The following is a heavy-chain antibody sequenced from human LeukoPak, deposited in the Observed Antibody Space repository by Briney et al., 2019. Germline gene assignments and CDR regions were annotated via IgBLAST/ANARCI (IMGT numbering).Heavy chain of an antibody. CDR1: GGSIAGNY. CDR3: ARHDGD. V-gene: IGHV4-59*08. CDR2: IHNSETT. D-gene: IGHD4-17*01. Sequence: PSETLSLTCTVSGGSIAGNYWSWSRQPPGKGLEWIGYIHNSETTNYNPSLKSRVTISIDTSKNQFSLKLSSVTAADTAVYYCARHDGDWGQGILVTVSS. J-gene: IGHJ4*02.